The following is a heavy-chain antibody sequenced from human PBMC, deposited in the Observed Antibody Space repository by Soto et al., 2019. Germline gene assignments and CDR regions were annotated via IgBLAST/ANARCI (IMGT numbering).Heavy chain of an antibody. Sequence: SVKVSCKASGGAFSSYAISWVRQPPGQGLEWMGGIIPIFGTANYAQKFQGRVTITADESTSTAYMELSSLRSEDTVVYYCASQRGGIAARSGMDVWGQGTTVTVSS. CDR1: GGAFSSYA. J-gene: IGHJ6*02. CDR2: IIPIFGTA. CDR3: ASQRGGIAARSGMDV. D-gene: IGHD6-6*01. V-gene: IGHV1-69*13.